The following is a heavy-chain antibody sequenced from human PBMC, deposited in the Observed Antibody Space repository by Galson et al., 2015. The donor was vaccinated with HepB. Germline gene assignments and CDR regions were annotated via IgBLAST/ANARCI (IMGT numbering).Heavy chain of an antibody. J-gene: IGHJ4*02. V-gene: IGHV1-69*13. CDR3: ARDSSPIYYDSSGYYFDY. CDR2: IIPIFGTA. D-gene: IGHD3-22*01. Sequence: SVKVSCKASGGTFSSYAISWVRQAPGQGLEWMGGIIPIFGTANYAQKFQGRVTITADESTSTAYMELSSLRSEDTAVYYCARDSSPIYYDSSGYYFDYWGQGTLVTVSS. CDR1: GGTFSSYA.